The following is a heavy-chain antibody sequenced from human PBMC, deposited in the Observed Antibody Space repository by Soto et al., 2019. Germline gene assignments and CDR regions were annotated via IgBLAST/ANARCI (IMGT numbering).Heavy chain of an antibody. D-gene: IGHD2-21*01. CDR3: IADVPNGDVYVPIDY. V-gene: IGHV3-23*01. J-gene: IGHJ4*02. Sequence: GGSLRLSCAASGLTFGSYAMSWVRQAPGKGLEWVSTIDKTGVSTYYADSVKGRFTISRDNSKQTLYLQMSSLRTEDTAVYYCIADVPNGDVYVPIDYWGQGILVTVSS. CDR2: IDKTGVST. CDR1: GLTFGSYA.